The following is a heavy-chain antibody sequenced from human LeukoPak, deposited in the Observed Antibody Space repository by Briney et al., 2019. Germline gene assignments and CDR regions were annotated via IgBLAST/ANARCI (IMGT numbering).Heavy chain of an antibody. J-gene: IGHJ4*02. V-gene: IGHV4-30-2*02. CDR2: ITQSGST. Sequence: SETLSLTCAVSGGSISSGGYSWSWIRQPPGKGLEWIGEITQSGSTNYNPSLKSRVTISVDSSKNQFSLKLSSVTAADTAVYYCARLYDYVWGSYRYGGYYFDYWGQGTLVTVSS. D-gene: IGHD3-16*02. CDR3: ARLYDYVWGSYRYGGYYFDY. CDR1: GGSISSGGYS.